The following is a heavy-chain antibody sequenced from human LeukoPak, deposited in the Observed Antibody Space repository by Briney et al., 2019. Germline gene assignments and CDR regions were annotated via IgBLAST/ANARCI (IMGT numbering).Heavy chain of an antibody. CDR3: ARGSGDGYSKFDY. V-gene: IGHV4-31*03. Sequence: PAETLSLTCTVSGGSISSGGYYWSWIRQHPGKGLEWIGYIYNSGSTYDNPSLKSRVTISVDTSKNQFSLKLSSVTAADTAVYYCARGSGDGYSKFDYWGQGTLVTVSS. J-gene: IGHJ4*02. CDR1: GGSISSGGYY. D-gene: IGHD5-24*01. CDR2: IYNSGST.